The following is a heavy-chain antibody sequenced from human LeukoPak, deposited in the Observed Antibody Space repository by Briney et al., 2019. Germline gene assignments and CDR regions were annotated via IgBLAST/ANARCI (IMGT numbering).Heavy chain of an antibody. Sequence: ASVKVSCKASGYTFTGYYMHWVRQAPGQGLEWMGWINPNSGGTNYAQKLQGRVTMTTDTSTSTAYMELRSLRSDDTAVYYCARERKLTDTANPRISDYWGQGTLVTVSS. J-gene: IGHJ4*02. CDR3: ARERKLTDTANPRISDY. CDR2: INPNSGGT. CDR1: GYTFTGYY. V-gene: IGHV1-2*02. D-gene: IGHD5-18*01.